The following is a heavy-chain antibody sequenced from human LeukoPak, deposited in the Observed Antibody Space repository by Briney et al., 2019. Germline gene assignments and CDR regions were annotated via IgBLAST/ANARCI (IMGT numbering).Heavy chain of an antibody. D-gene: IGHD2-2*01. Sequence: GGSLRLSCAASGFTFSSYSMNWVRQAPGKGLEWVSSISSSSSYIYYADSVKGRFTVSRDNAKNSLYLQMNSLRAEDTAVYYCARGCSSTSCYPWGQGTLVTVSS. CDR1: GFTFSSYS. V-gene: IGHV3-21*01. CDR2: ISSSSSYI. J-gene: IGHJ5*02. CDR3: ARGCSSTSCYP.